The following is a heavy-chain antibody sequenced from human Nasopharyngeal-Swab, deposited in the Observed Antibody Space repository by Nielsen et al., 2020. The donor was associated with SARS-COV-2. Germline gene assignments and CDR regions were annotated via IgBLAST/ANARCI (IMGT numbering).Heavy chain of an antibody. CDR1: GGSISSSSSY. CDR2: IYYSGRT. Sequence: SETLSLTCTVSGGSISSSSSYWGWIRQPPGKGLEWIGSIYYSGRTYYTPSLKSRVTISVDTSKNQFSLKLTSVTAADTAVYYCARRVAGVIRGVGRFEALDYWGQGTLVTVSS. D-gene: IGHD3-10*01. CDR3: ARRVAGVIRGVGRFEALDY. J-gene: IGHJ4*02. V-gene: IGHV4-39*01.